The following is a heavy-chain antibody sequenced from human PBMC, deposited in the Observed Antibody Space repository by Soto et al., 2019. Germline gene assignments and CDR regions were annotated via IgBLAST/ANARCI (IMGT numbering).Heavy chain of an antibody. CDR2: ISAYNGNT. Sequence: GASVKVSCKASGYTFTSYGISWVRQAPGQGLEWMGWISAYNGNTNYAQKLQGRVTMTTDTSTSTAYMELRSLRSDDTAVYYCARESIAARPPGYYYYGMDVWGQGTTVTVSS. D-gene: IGHD6-6*01. CDR3: ARESIAARPPGYYYYGMDV. V-gene: IGHV1-18*04. CDR1: GYTFTSYG. J-gene: IGHJ6*02.